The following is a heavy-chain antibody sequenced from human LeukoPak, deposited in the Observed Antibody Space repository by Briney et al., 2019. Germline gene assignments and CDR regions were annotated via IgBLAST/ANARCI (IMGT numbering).Heavy chain of an antibody. CDR1: GFTFSSYW. Sequence: GGSLRLSCAASGFTFSSYWMSWVRQAPGKGLEWVANINQDGSQKYYVDSVKGRFTISRDNAKNSLYLQMNSLRAEDTAVYYCAREVVVITYFDYWGQGTLVTVSS. V-gene: IGHV3-7*01. CDR2: INQDGSQK. J-gene: IGHJ4*02. D-gene: IGHD3-22*01. CDR3: AREVVVITYFDY.